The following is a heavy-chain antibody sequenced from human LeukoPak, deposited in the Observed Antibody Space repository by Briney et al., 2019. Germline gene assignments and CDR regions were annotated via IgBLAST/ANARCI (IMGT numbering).Heavy chain of an antibody. Sequence: GGSLRLSCAASGFTFSNYIMNWVRQAPGKGLEWVASISGGSSYIFHADSVKGRFTISRDNSKNTLYLHVNSLRPEDTAVYYCARIVGATRYYYYYMDVWGKGTTVTVSS. J-gene: IGHJ6*03. CDR3: ARIVGATRYYYYYMDV. V-gene: IGHV3-21*01. CDR1: GFTFSNYI. CDR2: ISGGSSYI. D-gene: IGHD1-26*01.